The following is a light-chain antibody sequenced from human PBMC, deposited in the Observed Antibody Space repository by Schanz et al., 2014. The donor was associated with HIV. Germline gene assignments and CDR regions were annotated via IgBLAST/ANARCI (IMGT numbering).Light chain of an antibody. J-gene: IGLJ3*02. V-gene: IGLV2-8*01. CDR3: SSYRGDHTLV. CDR1: SSDVGIYNF. CDR2: DVN. Sequence: QSALTQPPSASGSPGQSVTISCTGTSSDVGIYNFVSWYQQHPGKAPKLIIYDVNNRPSGVPDRFSGSKSGNTASLTVSGLQAEDEADYYCSSYRGDHTLVFGGGTKLTVL.